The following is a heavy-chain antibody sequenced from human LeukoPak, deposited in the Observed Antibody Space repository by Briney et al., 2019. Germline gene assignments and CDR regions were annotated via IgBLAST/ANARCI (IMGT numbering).Heavy chain of an antibody. Sequence: GGPLRLSCAASGFTVSSNYMSWVRQAPGKGLEWVCYINAFSSAIYYADSVKGRFTISRENAKSSLSLQMNSLRAEDTAVYYCTRDGRAPDVVPFDHWGQGTLVTVSS. V-gene: IGHV3-48*01. D-gene: IGHD2-21*01. CDR2: INAFSSAI. J-gene: IGHJ4*02. CDR3: TRDGRAPDVVPFDH. CDR1: GFTVSSNY.